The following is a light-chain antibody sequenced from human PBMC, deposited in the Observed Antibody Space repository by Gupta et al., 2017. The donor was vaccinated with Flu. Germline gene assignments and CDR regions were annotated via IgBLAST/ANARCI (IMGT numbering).Light chain of an antibody. CDR2: WAS. J-gene: IGKJ2*01. CDR1: QSIFYNSNNKNY. Sequence: KSSQSIFYNSNNKNYLAWYQQKPRQPPRLLIYWASTRESGVPDRFSGSGSGTDFTLTISSLQAEDVAVYYCQQYYSTPPYTFGQGTKLEIK. V-gene: IGKV4-1*01. CDR3: QQYYSTPPYT.